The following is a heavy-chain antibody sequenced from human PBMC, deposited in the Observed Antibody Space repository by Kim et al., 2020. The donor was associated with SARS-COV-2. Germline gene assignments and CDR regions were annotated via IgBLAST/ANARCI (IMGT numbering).Heavy chain of an antibody. CDR1: GFTFSSYG. D-gene: IGHD6-13*01. V-gene: IGHV3-30*18. J-gene: IGHJ4*02. Sequence: GGSLRLSCAASGFTFSSYGMHWVRQAPGKGLEWVAVISYDGSNKYYADSVKGRFTISRDNSKNTLYLQMNSLRAEDTAVYYCAKDFASIAAAGIGYFDYWGQGTLVTVSS. CDR2: ISYDGSNK. CDR3: AKDFASIAAAGIGYFDY.